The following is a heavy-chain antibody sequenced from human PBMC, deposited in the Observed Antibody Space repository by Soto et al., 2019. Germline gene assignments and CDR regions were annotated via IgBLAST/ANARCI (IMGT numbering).Heavy chain of an antibody. CDR2: IYQSGSA. CDR3: ARAFYGVDL. CDR1: CGSITSGGYS. Sequence: SETLSLTCTFSCGSITSGGYSWSWIRQSPGQGLEWIGYIYQSGSAFYNPSLKTRATILVDRSKNQFSLNLTSVTAADAAVYYCARAFYGVDLWGQGTTVTVSS. J-gene: IGHJ6*02. V-gene: IGHV4-30-2*06.